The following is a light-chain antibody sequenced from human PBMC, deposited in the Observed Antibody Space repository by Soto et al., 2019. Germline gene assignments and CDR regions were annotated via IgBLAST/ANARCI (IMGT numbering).Light chain of an antibody. Sequence: DIVMTQSPLSLPVTPGEPASISCRSSQSLLHSNGYNYLDWYLQKPGQSPQVLIYLGSNRASGVPDRFSGSGSGTDFTLTISRVEAEDVGVYYCMQALQTPPTFGQGTKVEIK. CDR2: LGS. V-gene: IGKV2-28*01. CDR3: MQALQTPPT. CDR1: QSLLHSNGYNY. J-gene: IGKJ1*01.